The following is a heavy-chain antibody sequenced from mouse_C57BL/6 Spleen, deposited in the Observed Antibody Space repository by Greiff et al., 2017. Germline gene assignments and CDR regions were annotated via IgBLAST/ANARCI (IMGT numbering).Heavy chain of an antibody. CDR3: ARFEVED. Sequence: VLLVQSGAELMKPGASVKLSCKASGYTFTSYWIAWVKQRPGHGLEWIGEIFPGSGSTNYNEKFKGKATFTADTSSNTAYMQLSSLTTEDSAIYYGARFEVEDGGQGTTLTAAS. CDR1: GYTFTSYW. CDR2: IFPGSGST. V-gene: IGHV1-9*01. J-gene: IGHJ2*01.